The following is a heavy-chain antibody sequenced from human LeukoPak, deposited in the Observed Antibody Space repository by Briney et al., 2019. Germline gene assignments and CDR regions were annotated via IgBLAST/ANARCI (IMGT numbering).Heavy chain of an antibody. CDR3: ARVWMRIQLWFHMGY. Sequence: GASVKASCKASGYTFTGYYMHWVRQAPGQGLEWMGWINPNSGGTNYAQKFQGRVTMTRDTSISTAYMELSRLRSDDTAVYYCARVWMRIQLWFHMGYWGQGTLVTVSS. D-gene: IGHD5-18*01. CDR1: GYTFTGYY. V-gene: IGHV1-2*02. CDR2: INPNSGGT. J-gene: IGHJ4*02.